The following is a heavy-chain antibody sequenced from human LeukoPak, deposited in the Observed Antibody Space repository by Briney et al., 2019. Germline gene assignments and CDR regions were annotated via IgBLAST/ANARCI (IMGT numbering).Heavy chain of an antibody. V-gene: IGHV3-64D*09. J-gene: IGHJ4*02. CDR2: IDTDGGGT. CDR1: GFTLTNAW. D-gene: IGHD3-10*01. Sequence: GGSLTLSCAASGFTLTNAWMSWVRQAPGKGLEYVSAIDTDGGGTYYADSVKGRFTISRDKSTNTLYLQMRSLRAEDTAVYYCMTRDTSGYWGQGTLVTVSS. CDR3: MTRDTSGY.